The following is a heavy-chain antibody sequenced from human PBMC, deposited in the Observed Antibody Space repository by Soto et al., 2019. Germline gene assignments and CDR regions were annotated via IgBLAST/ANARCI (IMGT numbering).Heavy chain of an antibody. J-gene: IGHJ4*02. Sequence: EVQLVESGGGLVQPGGSLRLSCAASGFTFSSYWMHWVRQAPGKGLVWVSRINSDGSGTSYADSVKGRFTISRDNAKNTLYLQMNSLRAEDSAVYYCAKGGGKTIDYWGQGTLVTVSS. CDR2: INSDGSGT. CDR1: GFTFSSYW. V-gene: IGHV3-74*01. D-gene: IGHD2-15*01. CDR3: AKGGGKTIDY.